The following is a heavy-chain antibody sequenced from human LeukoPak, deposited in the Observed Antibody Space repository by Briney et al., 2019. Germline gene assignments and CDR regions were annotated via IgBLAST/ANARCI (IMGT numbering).Heavy chain of an antibody. J-gene: IGHJ6*03. D-gene: IGHD3-10*01. CDR2: IIPIFGTA. V-gene: IGHV1-69*05. Sequence: SVKVSCKASGGTFSSYAISWVRQAPGQGLEWMGGIIPIFGTANYAQKFQGRVTITTDESTSTAYMELSSLRSEDTAVYYCASGLGRYGSGSYPMDVWGKGTTVTVSS. CDR3: ASGLGRYGSGSYPMDV. CDR1: GGTFSSYA.